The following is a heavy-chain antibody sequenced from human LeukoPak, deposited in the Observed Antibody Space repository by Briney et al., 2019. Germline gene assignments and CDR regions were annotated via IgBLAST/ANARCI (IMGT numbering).Heavy chain of an antibody. V-gene: IGHV3-23*01. CDR2: ISGSGGAT. D-gene: IGHD3-10*01. CDR1: GFTFSNYA. Sequence: PGGSLRLSCAASGFTFSNYAMHWIRQPPGKGLEWVSAISGSGGATYYADSVKGRFAISRDNSRNTLSLQMSSLRAEDTAVYYWAKMADDSGRDYLAQGTLVTVSS. CDR3: AKMADDSGRDY. J-gene: IGHJ4*02.